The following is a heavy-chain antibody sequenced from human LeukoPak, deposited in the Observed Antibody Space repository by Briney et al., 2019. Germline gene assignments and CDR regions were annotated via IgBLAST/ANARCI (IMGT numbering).Heavy chain of an antibody. J-gene: IGHJ4*02. D-gene: IGHD2-15*01. Sequence: GGSLRPSCAASGFTFSNAWMSWVRQAPGKGLEWVGRIKSKTDGGTTDYAAPVKGRFTISRDDSKNTLYLQMNSLKTEDTAVYYCTTDSGCSGGSCSFDYWGQGTLVTVSS. V-gene: IGHV3-15*01. CDR3: TTDSGCSGGSCSFDY. CDR1: GFTFSNAW. CDR2: IKSKTDGGTT.